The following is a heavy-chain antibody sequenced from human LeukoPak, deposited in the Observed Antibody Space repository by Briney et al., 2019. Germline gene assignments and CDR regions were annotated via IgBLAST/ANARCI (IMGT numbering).Heavy chain of an antibody. CDR3: TREGTVVVGDAFDL. J-gene: IGHJ3*01. CDR2: ISSSGSYI. D-gene: IGHD2-15*01. V-gene: IGHV3-21*01. Sequence: SGGSLRLSCVASGFPFSNYAMSWVRQAPGKGLEWVSSISSSGSYISHADSVKGRFSISRDSANNSLTLQMNSLRAEDTAVYYCTREGTVVVGDAFDLWGQGTIVTVSS. CDR1: GFPFSNYA.